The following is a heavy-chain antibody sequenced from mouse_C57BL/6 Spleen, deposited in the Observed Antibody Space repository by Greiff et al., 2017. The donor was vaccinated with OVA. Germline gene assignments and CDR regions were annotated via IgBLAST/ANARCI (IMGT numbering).Heavy chain of an antibody. CDR2: IYPGDGDT. V-gene: IGHV1-82*01. J-gene: IGHJ2*01. Sequence: QVQLKESGPELVKPGASVKISCKASGYAFSSSWLNWVKLRPGKGLEWIGRIYPGDGDTNYNGQFKGKATLTAAKSSSTAYMQLSSLKSEDCAVYYCAIGSHYYGSSYGDYFDYWGQGTTLTVSS. D-gene: IGHD1-1*01. CDR1: GYAFSSSW. CDR3: AIGSHYYGSSYGDYFDY.